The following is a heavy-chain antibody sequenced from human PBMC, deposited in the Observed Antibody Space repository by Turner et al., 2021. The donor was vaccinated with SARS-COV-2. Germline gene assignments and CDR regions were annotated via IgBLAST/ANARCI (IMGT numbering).Heavy chain of an antibody. CDR2: IYDSGCT. D-gene: IGHD6-13*01. J-gene: IGHJ5*02. CDR3: ARHWGVAAAAYVARFDP. Sequence: QLQLQESGPGLVTPSETLSRTCAVSGGSCSISSYYWGWVRLPPGKGLEWLGRIYDSGCTYYNPSLKGRVTISVDTSKNQFTLKLSSVTAADTAEYYCARHWGVAAAAYVARFDPWGQGTMVTVSS. CDR1: GGSCSISSYY. V-gene: IGHV4-39*01.